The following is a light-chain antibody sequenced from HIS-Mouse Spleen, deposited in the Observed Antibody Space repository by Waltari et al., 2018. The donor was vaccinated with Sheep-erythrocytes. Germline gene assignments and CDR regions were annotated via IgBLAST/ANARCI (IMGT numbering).Light chain of an antibody. Sequence: DIQLTQSPSSLSASVGDRVTITCRASQSISRYFNWYQQKPGKAPKLLIYAASSLQSGVPSRFSGSGSETDFTLTISSLQPEDFATYYCQQSYSTPPTFGGGTKVEIK. CDR1: QSISRY. V-gene: IGKV1-39*01. J-gene: IGKJ4*01. CDR3: QQSYSTPPT. CDR2: AAS.